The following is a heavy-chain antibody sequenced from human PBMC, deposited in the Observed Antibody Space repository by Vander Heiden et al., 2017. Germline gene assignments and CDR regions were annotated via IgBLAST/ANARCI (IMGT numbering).Heavy chain of an antibody. CDR1: GFPFTSYR. D-gene: IGHD6-13*01. J-gene: IGHJ4*02. Sequence: DVQLVESGGGLVKPGGSLRPPCAASGFPFTSYRIHWSRQAPGKGPEWVSYISISSSYIYYTDSVKGRFHISRDNAKNSLFLEMNSLRAEDTAVYYCATSPGYSTRWFDYWGQGTLVTVPS. CDR2: ISISSSYI. V-gene: IGHV3-21*01. CDR3: ATSPGYSTRWFDY.